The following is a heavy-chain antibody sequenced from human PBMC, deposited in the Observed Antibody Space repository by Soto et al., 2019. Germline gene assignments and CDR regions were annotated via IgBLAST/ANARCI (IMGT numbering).Heavy chain of an antibody. Sequence: EVQLVESGGGVVRPGGSLRLSCAASGFGFDEYGMSWVRQGPGKGLEWVSGINRHGDSTGYADSVKGRVTISRDNAKNSLYLQMNSLKAKDTAVYYCARDHRWGYEYGDYGDSWGQGTLVTVSS. J-gene: IGHJ4*02. CDR1: GFGFDEYG. CDR2: INRHGDST. CDR3: ARDHRWGYEYGDYGDS. V-gene: IGHV3-20*04. D-gene: IGHD4-17*01.